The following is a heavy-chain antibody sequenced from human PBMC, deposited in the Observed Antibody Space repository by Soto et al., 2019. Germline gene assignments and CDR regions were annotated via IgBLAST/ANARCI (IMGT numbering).Heavy chain of an antibody. CDR2: ISYDGSNK. CDR1: GFTFSSYG. Sequence: QVQLVESGGGVVQPGRSMRLSCEASGFTFSSYGMHWVRQAPGKGLEWVAVISYDGSNKYFADSVKGRFTISRDNSNNTLFLQMNRLRAEDTDVYYCAKDTEPYRAAPLGYWGQGTLVTVSS. J-gene: IGHJ4*02. V-gene: IGHV3-30*18. CDR3: AKDTEPYRAAPLGY. D-gene: IGHD6-6*01.